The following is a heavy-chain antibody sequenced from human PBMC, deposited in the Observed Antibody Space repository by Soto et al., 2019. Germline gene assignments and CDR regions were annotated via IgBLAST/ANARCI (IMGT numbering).Heavy chain of an antibody. Sequence: ASVKVSCKASGYTFTSYGISWVRQAPGQGLEWMGWISAYNGNTNYAQKLQGRVTMTTDTSTSTAYMELRSLRSDDTAVYYCARDEDAYYYDSSGYSSYYYYYGMDVWGQGTTVTVSS. D-gene: IGHD3-22*01. V-gene: IGHV1-18*01. CDR3: ARDEDAYYYDSSGYSSYYYYYGMDV. CDR1: GYTFTSYG. J-gene: IGHJ6*02. CDR2: ISAYNGNT.